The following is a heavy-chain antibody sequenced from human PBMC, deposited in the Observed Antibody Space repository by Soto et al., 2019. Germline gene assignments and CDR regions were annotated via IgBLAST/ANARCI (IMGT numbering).Heavy chain of an antibody. V-gene: IGHV4-31*03. Sequence: SETLSLTCTVSGGSISSGGYYWSWIRQHPGKGLEWIGYIYYSGSTYYNPSLKSRVTISVDTSKNQFSLKLSSVTAADTAVYYCGRGRYQLLFGPYYYYGMDVGGQGTTVTVPS. CDR2: IYYSGST. CDR1: GGSISSGGYY. D-gene: IGHD2-2*01. CDR3: GRGRYQLLFGPYYYYGMDV. J-gene: IGHJ6*02.